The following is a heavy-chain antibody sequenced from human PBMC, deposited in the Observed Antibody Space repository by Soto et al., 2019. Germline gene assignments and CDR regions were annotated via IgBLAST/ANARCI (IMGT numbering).Heavy chain of an antibody. Sequence: QINLIESGPTLVKPTQTLTLTCTISGFSLSTSGAAVGWVRQPPGRALEWLALIYWDGDKRYNASLGNRLTITKDTSMNQVVLTLTNVDPADTDTYYCAHRATMTIFGLIIDNGISFDPWGQGTRVIVSS. CDR1: GFSLSTSGAA. J-gene: IGHJ5*02. V-gene: IGHV2-5*02. CDR3: AHRATMTIFGLIIDNGISFDP. CDR2: IYWDGDK. D-gene: IGHD3-3*01.